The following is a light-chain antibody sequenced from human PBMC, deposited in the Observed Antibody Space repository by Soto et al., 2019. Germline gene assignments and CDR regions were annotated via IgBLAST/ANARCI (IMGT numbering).Light chain of an antibody. CDR1: QSVGNF. CDR3: QHRANWTPSVT. V-gene: IGKV3-11*01. Sequence: EVVLTQSPATLSLSPRARATLSCRASQSVGNFLAWYQQKPGQAPRLLIYDVSNRATGIPARFGGSGSGTDFTLTIRKLEPEDFAVYSCQHRANWTPSVTFGGGTRV. J-gene: IGKJ4*01. CDR2: DVS.